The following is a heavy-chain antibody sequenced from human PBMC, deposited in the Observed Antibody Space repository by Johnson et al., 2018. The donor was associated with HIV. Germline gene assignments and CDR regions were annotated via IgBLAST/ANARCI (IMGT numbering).Heavy chain of an antibody. D-gene: IGHD1-14*01. Sequence: QVQLVESGGGVVQPGGSLRLSCAASGFTFSSYGIHWVRQAPGKGLEWVSFIRYDGSKKYYADSVKGRFTISRDNSKNTLYLQMNSLRADETAVYYCARSRQVGTPDAFDIWGQGTMVTVSS. J-gene: IGHJ3*02. CDR3: ARSRQVGTPDAFDI. CDR2: IRYDGSKK. CDR1: GFTFSSYG. V-gene: IGHV3-30*02.